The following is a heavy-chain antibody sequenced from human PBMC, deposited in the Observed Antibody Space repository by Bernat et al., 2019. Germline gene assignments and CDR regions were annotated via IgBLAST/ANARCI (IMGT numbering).Heavy chain of an antibody. CDR1: GFTLSSSA. Sequence: EVQLLDSGGGLVQPGGSLRLSCVASGFTLSSSAVSWVRQAPGMGPEWVSSLSHTDGAAYYADSVKGRFTISRDISSNTLYLQMNSLRAEDTAIYYCARRGGDRGWGAFDFWGQGTTVTVSS. V-gene: IGHV3-23*01. CDR2: LSHTDGAA. J-gene: IGHJ3*01. CDR3: ARRGGDRGWGAFDF. D-gene: IGHD2-21*01.